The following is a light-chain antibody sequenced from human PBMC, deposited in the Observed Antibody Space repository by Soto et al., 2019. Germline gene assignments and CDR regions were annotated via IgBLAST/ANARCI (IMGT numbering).Light chain of an antibody. CDR1: QSVSSSY. V-gene: IGKV3-20*01. Sequence: EIVLTQSPGTLSLSPGDRATLSCRASQSVSSSYLAWYQQKPGQAPRLLIYGASGRATGIPDRFSGSGSGSDFTLTISRLEPEDFAVYYWQQYGSSPIFTFGPGTKVDIK. CDR3: QQYGSSPIFT. J-gene: IGKJ3*01. CDR2: GAS.